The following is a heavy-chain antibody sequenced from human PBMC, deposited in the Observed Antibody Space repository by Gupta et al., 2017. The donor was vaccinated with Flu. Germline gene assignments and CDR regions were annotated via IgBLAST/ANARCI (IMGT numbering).Heavy chain of an antibody. CDR1: VFLFPYHS. CDR2: ISSNERYK. D-gene: IGHD2-2*03. CDR3: AREAYGYQYMDA. V-gene: IGHV3-21*04. J-gene: IGHJ6*03. Sequence: GSVFLFPYHSFNLVRQAPGKGLEWVASISSNERYKDYGDSVKGRFSISRDNAKNSSYLQMDSLTVDDTSVDDCAREAYGYQYMDAWGKGTTLSVSS.